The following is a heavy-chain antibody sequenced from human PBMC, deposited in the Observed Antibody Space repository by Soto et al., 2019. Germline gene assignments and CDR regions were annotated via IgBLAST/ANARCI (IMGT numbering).Heavy chain of an antibody. V-gene: IGHV1-69*01. CDR1: GDTFSSYD. D-gene: IGHD5-12*01. Sequence: QVQLVQSGAEVKKPGSSVKVSCKASGDTFSSYDISWVRQAPGQGLEWMGGIIPIFGTANYAQKFQGRVTMTADESTSTNYMELSSLRDDDTAVYDCASRIVATNGGACDIWGQGTMVTVSS. J-gene: IGHJ3*02. CDR3: ASRIVATNGGACDI. CDR2: IIPIFGTA.